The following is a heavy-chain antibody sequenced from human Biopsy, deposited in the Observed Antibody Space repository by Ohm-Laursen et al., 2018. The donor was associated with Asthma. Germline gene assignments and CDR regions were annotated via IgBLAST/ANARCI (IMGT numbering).Heavy chain of an antibody. J-gene: IGHJ6*02. CDR1: SGSGGYMRSGNYY. CDR2: IYYSGTT. D-gene: IGHD6-13*01. V-gene: IGHV4-39*01. CDR3: VRGSSSWHHGPFHYYYGLDV. Sequence: SETLSLTCSLSSGSGGYMRSGNYYWGWIRQPPGKGLEWIGSIYYSGTTYYNPSLKSRVTVSADTSKNQFSLKLTSVTAADTAVYYCVRGSSSWHHGPFHYYYGLDVWDQGTTATVSS.